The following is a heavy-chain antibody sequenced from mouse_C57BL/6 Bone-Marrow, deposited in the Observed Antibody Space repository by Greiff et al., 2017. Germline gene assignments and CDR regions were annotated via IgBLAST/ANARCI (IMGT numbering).Heavy chain of an antibody. CDR1: GFTIKDYY. CDR2: IDPEDGDT. J-gene: IGHJ2*01. CDR3: ASITTVVAFDD. Sequence: EVQLQQSGAELVRPGASVKLSCTASGFTIKDYYMHWVKQRPGQGLEWIGRIDPEDGDTEYAPKFQGKATMTADTSSNTAYLQLSSLTSEDTAVYYCASITTVVAFDDWGQGTTLTVSS. V-gene: IGHV14-1*01. D-gene: IGHD1-1*01.